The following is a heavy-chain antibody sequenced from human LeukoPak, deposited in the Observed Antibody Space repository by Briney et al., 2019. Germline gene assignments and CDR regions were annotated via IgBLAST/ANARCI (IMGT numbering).Heavy chain of an antibody. CDR1: GFTFSNYA. Sequence: GGSLRLSCAASGFTFSNYALSWVRQAPGKGLEWVSGIYGNGYEAFYADSVKGRFTISRDNSKSTLYLQMNSLRAEDTAIYYCTKDRVPHGRWSLDYWGQGTKVTVSS. CDR3: TKDRVPHGRWSLDY. J-gene: IGHJ4*02. V-gene: IGHV3-23*01. D-gene: IGHD6-13*01. CDR2: IYGNGYEA.